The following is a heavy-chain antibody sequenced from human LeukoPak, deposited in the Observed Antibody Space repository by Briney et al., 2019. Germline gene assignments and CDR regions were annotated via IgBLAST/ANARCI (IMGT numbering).Heavy chain of an antibody. J-gene: IGHJ5*02. Sequence: ASVKVSCKASGYTFTSQYIHWVRQAPGQGLEWMGWMNPNSGNTGYAQKFQGRVTMTRNTSITTAYMELSSLRSEDTAVYYCARGPERSRYGSGSSWFDPWGQGTLVTVSS. D-gene: IGHD3-10*01. CDR2: MNPNSGNT. V-gene: IGHV1-8*02. CDR3: ARGPERSRYGSGSSWFDP. CDR1: GYTFTSQY.